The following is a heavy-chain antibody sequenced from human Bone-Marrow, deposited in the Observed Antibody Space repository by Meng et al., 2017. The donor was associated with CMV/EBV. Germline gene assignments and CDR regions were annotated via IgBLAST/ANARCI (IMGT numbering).Heavy chain of an antibody. D-gene: IGHD6-13*01. CDR1: GFTFSSYS. CDR3: ARDWRGPGTAAAFGMDV. V-gene: IGHV3-21*01. Sequence: GESLKISCAASGFTFSSYSMNWVRQAPGKGLEWVSSISSSSSYIYYADSVKGRFTISRDNAKNSLYLQMNSLRAEDTAVYYCARDWRGPGTAAAFGMDVWGQGTTVTVSS. CDR2: ISSSSSYI. J-gene: IGHJ6*02.